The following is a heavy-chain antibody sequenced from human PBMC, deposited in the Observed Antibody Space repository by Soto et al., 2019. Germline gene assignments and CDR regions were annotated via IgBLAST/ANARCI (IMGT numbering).Heavy chain of an antibody. CDR3: AKQRAGYGSGSDTYYFDF. CDR1: GFTFSSYW. CDR2: IKQDGSEK. Sequence: GGSLRLSCAASGFTFSSYWMSWVRQAPGKGLEWVANIKQDGSEKYYADSVRGRFTISRDNSKNTLFLQMNSLRAEDTALYYCAKQRAGYGSGSDTYYFDFWGQGTPVTVSS. J-gene: IGHJ4*02. V-gene: IGHV3-7*03. D-gene: IGHD3-10*01.